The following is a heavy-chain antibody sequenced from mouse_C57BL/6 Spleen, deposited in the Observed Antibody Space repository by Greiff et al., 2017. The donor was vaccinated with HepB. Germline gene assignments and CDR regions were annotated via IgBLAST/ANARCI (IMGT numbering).Heavy chain of an antibody. V-gene: IGHV2-5*01. CDR2: IWRGGST. J-gene: IGHJ1*03. CDR1: GFSLTSYG. CDR3: AKKDYVSSSWYFDV. D-gene: IGHD1-1*01. Sequence: QVQLQQSGPGLVQPSQSLSITCTVSGFSLTSYGVHWVRQSPGKGLEWLGVIWRGGSTDYNAAFMSRLSITKDNTKSQVFFKMNSLQADDTAIYYCAKKDYVSSSWYFDVWGTGTTVTVSS.